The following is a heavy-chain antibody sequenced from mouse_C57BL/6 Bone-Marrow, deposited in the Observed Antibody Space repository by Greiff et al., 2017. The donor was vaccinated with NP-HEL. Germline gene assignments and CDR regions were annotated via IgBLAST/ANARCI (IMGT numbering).Heavy chain of an antibody. V-gene: IGHV1-81*01. CDR3: ARELGRGFAY. J-gene: IGHJ3*01. D-gene: IGHD4-1*01. CDR2: IYPRSGNT. CDR1: GYTFTRYG. Sequence: QVQLQQSGAELARPGASVKLSCKASGYTFTRYGISWVKQRTGQGLEWIGEIYPRSGNTYYNEKFKGKATLTADKSSITAYMELRSLTSEDSAVYFCARELGRGFAYWGQGTLVTVSA.